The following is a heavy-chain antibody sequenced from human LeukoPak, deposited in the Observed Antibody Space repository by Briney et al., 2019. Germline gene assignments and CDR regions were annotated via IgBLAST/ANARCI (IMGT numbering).Heavy chain of an antibody. Sequence: EGSLRLSCAASGFTVSTYYMTWVRQAPGKGLECVSVIYSGGSTYYADSVKGRFTVSRDNSKNTLYLQMNSLRAEDTAMYYCARGLGYCTSTTCLLPFDYWGQGTLVTVSS. V-gene: IGHV3-53*01. CDR2: IYSGGST. CDR1: GFTVSTYY. D-gene: IGHD2-2*01. CDR3: ARGLGYCTSTTCLLPFDY. J-gene: IGHJ4*02.